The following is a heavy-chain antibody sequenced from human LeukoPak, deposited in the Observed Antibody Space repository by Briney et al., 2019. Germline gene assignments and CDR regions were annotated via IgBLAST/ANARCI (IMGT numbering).Heavy chain of an antibody. CDR3: ARERDSGCYRDDY. J-gene: IGHJ4*02. CDR1: GFTFSHYW. V-gene: IGHV3-74*01. Sequence: QPGGSLRLSCAASGFTFSHYWMHWVRQAPGKGLVWVSRINSDGSSTSYADSVKGRFTISRDNAKNTLYLQMNSLRAEDTAVYYCARERDSGCYRDDYWGQGTLVTVSS. D-gene: IGHD1-26*01. CDR2: INSDGSST.